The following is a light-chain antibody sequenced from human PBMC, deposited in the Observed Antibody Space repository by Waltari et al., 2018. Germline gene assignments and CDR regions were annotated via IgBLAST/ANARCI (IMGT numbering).Light chain of an antibody. J-gene: IGKJ1*01. V-gene: IGKV1-39*01. Sequence: DVQMTQSPSSLSASVGDRVTITCRASQSVIDYLNWYQQKPGKAPELLISGASNLKSGAPSRFSGSGSGTDFTLTISSLQPEDFATFYCQQTYTSPWTFGQGTKVEIK. CDR1: QSVIDY. CDR3: QQTYTSPWT. CDR2: GAS.